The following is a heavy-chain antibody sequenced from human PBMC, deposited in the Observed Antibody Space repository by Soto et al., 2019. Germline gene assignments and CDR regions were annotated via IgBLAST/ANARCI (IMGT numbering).Heavy chain of an antibody. V-gene: IGHV4-61*01. CDR2: IYYSGST. CDR3: ARSPNYYYYGFDV. J-gene: IGHJ6*02. Sequence: PSATLSLTCTVSGGSVSSGTYFWSWIRQSPGKGLEWIAYIYYSGSTNYNPSLQRRSTISVDTSKSQVSLTLTYVTAADAAVYYCARSPNYYYYGFDVWGQGTTVPVS. CDR1: GGSVSSGTYF.